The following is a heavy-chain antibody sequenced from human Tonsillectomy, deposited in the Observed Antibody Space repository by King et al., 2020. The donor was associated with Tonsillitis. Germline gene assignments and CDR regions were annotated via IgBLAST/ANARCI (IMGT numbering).Heavy chain of an antibody. Sequence: VQLVESGGGLVKPGGSLRLSCAASGFTFNSYTMNWVRRAPGKGLEWVSSISTSSTYIYYADSVKGRFTISRDDAKNSLYLQMNSLRVEDTAVYYCARDQGLGIPIDFWGQGTLVTVSS. CDR2: ISTSSTYI. CDR3: ARDQGLGIPIDF. CDR1: GFTFNSYT. V-gene: IGHV3-21*01. J-gene: IGHJ4*02. D-gene: IGHD7-27*01.